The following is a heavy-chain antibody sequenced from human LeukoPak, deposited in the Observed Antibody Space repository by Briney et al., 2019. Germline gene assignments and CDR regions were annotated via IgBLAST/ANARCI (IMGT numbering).Heavy chain of an antibody. V-gene: IGHV4-39*07. Sequence: SSETLSLTCTVSGGSISSSSYYWGWIRQPPGKGLEWIGSIYYSGSTYYNPSLKSRVTISVDTSKNQFSLKLSSVTAADTAVYCCARLLKVLYCSGGSCYSDHRNWFDPWGQGTLVTVSS. CDR2: IYYSGST. CDR3: ARLLKVLYCSGGSCYSDHRNWFDP. J-gene: IGHJ5*02. D-gene: IGHD2-15*01. CDR1: GGSISSSSYY.